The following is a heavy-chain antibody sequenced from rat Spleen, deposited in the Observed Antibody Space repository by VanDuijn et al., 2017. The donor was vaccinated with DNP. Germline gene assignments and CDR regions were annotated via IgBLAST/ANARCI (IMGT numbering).Heavy chain of an antibody. CDR2: ISYDGSRT. CDR3: TKGGTTDWFAY. D-gene: IGHD1-1*01. J-gene: IGHJ3*01. V-gene: IGHV5-7*01. Sequence: EVQLVESGGGLVQPGRSLKLSCAAAGFTFSDHDMAWVRQAPKKGLEWVATISYDGSRTYYRDSVTGRFTISRDNAKSTLYLQMDSLRSEDTATFYCTKGGTTDWFAYWGQGTLVTVSS. CDR1: GFTFSDHD.